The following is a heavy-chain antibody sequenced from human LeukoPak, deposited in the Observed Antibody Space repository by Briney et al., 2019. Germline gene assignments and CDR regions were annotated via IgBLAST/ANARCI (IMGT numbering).Heavy chain of an antibody. J-gene: IGHJ5*02. V-gene: IGHV1-8*01. CDR3: ARGEGFRELLRHNWFDP. CDR2: MNPNSGNT. D-gene: IGHD3-10*01. CDR1: GYTFTSYD. Sequence: ASVKVSCKASGYTFTSYDINWVRQATGQGLEWMGWMNPNSGNTGYAQKFQGRVTMTRNTSISTAYMELSSLRSKDTAVYYCARGEGFRELLRHNWFDPWGQGTLVTVSS.